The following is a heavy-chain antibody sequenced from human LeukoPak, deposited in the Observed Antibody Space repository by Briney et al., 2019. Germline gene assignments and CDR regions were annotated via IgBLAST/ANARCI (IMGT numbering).Heavy chain of an antibody. J-gene: IGHJ4*02. D-gene: IGHD3-10*01. CDR2: ITSSGSTI. CDR3: VRDGSLHYYGSGSDV. CDR1: GFTFSDFY. V-gene: IGHV3-11*01. Sequence: PGGSLRLSCVASGFTFSDFYMSWIRQAPGKGLEWISYITSSGSTIDYADSVKGRFTTSRDNAKNSLYLQMDSLRAEDTATYYCVRDGSLHYYGSGSDVWGQGTLVIVSS.